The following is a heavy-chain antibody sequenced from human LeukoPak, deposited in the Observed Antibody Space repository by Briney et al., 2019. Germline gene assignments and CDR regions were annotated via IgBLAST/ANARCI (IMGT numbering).Heavy chain of an antibody. J-gene: IGHJ5*01. CDR3: ARNHGGWFDS. Sequence: SETLSLTCTVSGGSIINFYWTWIRQSPGKGLKWIGYIYYSGTTKYSPSLKSRVTISVDTSKNQFSLKLNSVTAADTAIYYCARNHGGWFDSWGQGTLVTVSS. CDR1: GGSIINFY. CDR2: IYYSGTT. D-gene: IGHD4-23*01. V-gene: IGHV4-59*01.